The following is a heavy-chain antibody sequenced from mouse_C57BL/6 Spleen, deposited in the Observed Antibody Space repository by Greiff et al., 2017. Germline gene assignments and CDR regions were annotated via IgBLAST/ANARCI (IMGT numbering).Heavy chain of an antibody. D-gene: IGHD2-1*01. J-gene: IGHJ1*03. V-gene: IGHV5-16*01. CDR1: GFTFSDYY. CDR2: INYDGSST. CDR3: ARENGNYDWYFDV. Sequence: EVQVVESEGGLVQPGSSMKLSCTASGFTFSDYYMAWVRQVPEKGLEWVANINYDGSSTYYLDSLKSRFIISRDNAKNILYLQMSSLKSEDTATYYCARENGNYDWYFDVWGTGTTVTVSS.